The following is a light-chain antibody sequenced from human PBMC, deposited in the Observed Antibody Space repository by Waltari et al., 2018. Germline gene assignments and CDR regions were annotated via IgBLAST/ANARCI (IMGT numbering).Light chain of an antibody. Sequence: SHYRVDWYQQRPGKGPRFVMRVGTGGIVGSKGDGIPDRFSVLGSGLSRDLTIKNIQEEDESDYYCGADHGSGSHFDVVFGGGTKLTVL. V-gene: IGLV9-49*01. CDR2: VGTGGIVG. CDR3: GADHGSGSHFDVV. CDR1: SHYR. J-gene: IGLJ2*01.